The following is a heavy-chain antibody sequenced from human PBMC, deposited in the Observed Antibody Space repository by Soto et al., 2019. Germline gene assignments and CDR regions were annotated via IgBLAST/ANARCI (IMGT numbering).Heavy chain of an antibody. CDR1: GGSISSYY. V-gene: IGHV4-59*08. CDR3: ARGGIAAAGTSNWFDP. CDR2: IYYSGST. Sequence: SETLSLTCTVSGGSISSYYWSWIRQPPGKGLEWIGYIYYSGSTNYNPSLKSRVTISVDTSKNRFSLKLSSVTAADTAVYYCARGGIAAAGTSNWFDPWGQGTLVTVSS. J-gene: IGHJ5*02. D-gene: IGHD6-13*01.